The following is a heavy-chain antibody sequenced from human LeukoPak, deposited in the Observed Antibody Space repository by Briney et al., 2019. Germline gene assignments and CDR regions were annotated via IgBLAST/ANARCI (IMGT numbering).Heavy chain of an antibody. J-gene: IGHJ4*02. D-gene: IGHD7-27*01. CDR3: ARDNWGSRIDY. Sequence: SETLSLTCAVYGGSFSGYYWSWIRQPPGKGLEWIGEINHSGSTNYNPSLKSRVTISVDTSKNQFSLKLSFVTAADTAVYYCARDNWGSRIDYWGQGTLVTVSS. CDR1: GGSFSGYY. CDR2: INHSGST. V-gene: IGHV4-34*01.